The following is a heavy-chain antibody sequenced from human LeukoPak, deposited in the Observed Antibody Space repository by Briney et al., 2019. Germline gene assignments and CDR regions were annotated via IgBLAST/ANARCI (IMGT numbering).Heavy chain of an antibody. D-gene: IGHD3-10*01. CDR2: ISAYNGNT. CDR1: GGTFSSYA. Sequence: GASVKVSCKASGGTFSSYAISWVRQAPGQGLEWMGWISAYNGNTNYAQKLQGRVTMTTDTSTSTAYMELRSLRSDDTAVYYCARGRVVRGVIKFRAFDIWGQGTMVTVSS. V-gene: IGHV1-18*01. J-gene: IGHJ3*02. CDR3: ARGRVVRGVIKFRAFDI.